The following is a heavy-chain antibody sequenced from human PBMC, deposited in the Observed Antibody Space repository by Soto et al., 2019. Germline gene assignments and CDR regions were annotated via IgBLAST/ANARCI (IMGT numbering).Heavy chain of an antibody. V-gene: IGHV3-72*01. CDR3: GRWGGAAGRYFMDV. CDR2: TRNKANSFTT. D-gene: IGHD6-13*01. J-gene: IGHJ6*03. CDR1: GFTFSDHY. Sequence: EVQLVESGGGLVQPGGSLRLSCAASGFTFSDHYMDWVRQAPGKGLEWVGRTRNKANSFTTEYAASVKDRITISSDESKSSLYLQMNSLKTEDTAVYYGGRWGGAAGRYFMDVWGKGPRSPSP.